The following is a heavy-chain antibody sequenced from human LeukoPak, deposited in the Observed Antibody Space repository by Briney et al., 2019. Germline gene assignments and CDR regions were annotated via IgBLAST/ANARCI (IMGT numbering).Heavy chain of an antibody. CDR2: IKQDGSEQ. V-gene: IGHV3-7*01. D-gene: IGHD3-3*01. CDR3: ARFWNGYEY. CDR1: GFTFRNYW. J-gene: IGHJ4*02. Sequence: GGSLRLSXAASGFTFRNYWMSWVRQAPGKGLEWVANIKQDGSEQYYADSVKGRFTISRDNAKNSLYLQMNSLRAEDTAVYYCARFWNGYEYWGQGNLVTVSS.